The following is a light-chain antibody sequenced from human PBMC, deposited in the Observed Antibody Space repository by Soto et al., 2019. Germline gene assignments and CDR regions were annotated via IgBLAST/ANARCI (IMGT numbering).Light chain of an antibody. CDR3: QQYNSYPLT. Sequence: DKQMTQSPSTLSASVGDRVTITCRASQSISSWLAWYQQKPGKAPKLLIYKASSLESGVPSRFSGSGSGTEFTLTISSLQPDDFATYYCQQYNSYPLTFGGGTKVDIK. CDR1: QSISSW. V-gene: IGKV1-5*03. J-gene: IGKJ4*01. CDR2: KAS.